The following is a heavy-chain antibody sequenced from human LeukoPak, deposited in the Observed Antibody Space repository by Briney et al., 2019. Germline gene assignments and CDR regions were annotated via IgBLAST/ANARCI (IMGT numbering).Heavy chain of an antibody. J-gene: IGHJ5*02. Sequence: SETLSLTCTVSGGSISSYYWSWIRQPPGKGLEWIGYIYHSGSSNYHPSLKSRVTMSVDTSKDQFSLKLSSVTAADTAVYYCARDQNPYGSGSSLSDFLRECIRPNP. CDR3: ARDQNPYGSGSSLSDFLRECIRPNP. V-gene: IGHV4-59*01. CDR1: GGSISSYY. CDR2: IYHSGSS. D-gene: IGHD3-10*01.